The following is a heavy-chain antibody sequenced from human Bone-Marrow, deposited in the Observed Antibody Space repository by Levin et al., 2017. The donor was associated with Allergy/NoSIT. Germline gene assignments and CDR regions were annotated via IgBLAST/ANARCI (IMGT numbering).Heavy chain of an antibody. CDR1: GYTFRNYW. CDR2: IYPDDSDT. CDR3: ATSLSVAATFPFDF. V-gene: IGHV5-51*01. Sequence: GESLKISCKGSGYTFRNYWIAWVRQMPGKGLEWMGIIYPDDSDTKYSPSFEGQVTISADKSISTAYLQWNSLKASDTAMYYCATSLSVAATFPFDFWGQGTLVTVSS. J-gene: IGHJ4*02. D-gene: IGHD2-15*01.